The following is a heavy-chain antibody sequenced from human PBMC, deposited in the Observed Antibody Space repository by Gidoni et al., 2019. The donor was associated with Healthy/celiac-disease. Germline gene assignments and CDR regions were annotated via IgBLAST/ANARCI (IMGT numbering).Heavy chain of an antibody. CDR1: GFTFSSYG. CDR2: IWYDGSNK. CDR3: ARDEVSKHAFDI. V-gene: IGHV3-33*01. J-gene: IGHJ3*02. Sequence: QVQLVESGGGVVQPGRSLRLSCAASGFTFSSYGMHWVRQAPGKGLEWVAVIWYDGSNKYYADSVKGRFTISRDNSKNTLYLQMNSLRAEDTAVYYCARDEVSKHAFDIWGQGTMVTVSS.